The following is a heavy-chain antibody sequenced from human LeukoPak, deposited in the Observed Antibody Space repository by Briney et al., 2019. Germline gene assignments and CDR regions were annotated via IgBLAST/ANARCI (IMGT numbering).Heavy chain of an antibody. CDR3: ARDRGYYDILTGYRRIDAFDI. V-gene: IGHV3-30*14. Sequence: GGPLSLSCAASGFTFTSYAMHWVPQAPGKGLRGGAVILYVGGNKYYADYVKGRFTISRDNSKNTLYLQMNSLRAEDTAVYYCARDRGYYDILTGYRRIDAFDIWGQGTMVTVSS. D-gene: IGHD3-9*01. CDR2: ILYVGGNK. J-gene: IGHJ3*02. CDR1: GFTFTSYA.